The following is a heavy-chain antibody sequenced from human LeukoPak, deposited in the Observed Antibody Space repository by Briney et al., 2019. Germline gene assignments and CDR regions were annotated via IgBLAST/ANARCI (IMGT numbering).Heavy chain of an antibody. J-gene: IGHJ4*02. CDR2: IFSTTSFI. D-gene: IGHD6-19*01. CDR3: ARDGMATVAGDYFDY. V-gene: IGHV3-21*01. CDR1: GVTFSRYT. Sequence: GGSLRLSCAVSGVTFSRYTMNWVRQAPGKGLEWVSSIFSTTSFIYYADSVKGRFTISRDNAKNSLCLQMNSLRAEDTAVYYCARDGMATVAGDYFDYWGQGTLVTVSS.